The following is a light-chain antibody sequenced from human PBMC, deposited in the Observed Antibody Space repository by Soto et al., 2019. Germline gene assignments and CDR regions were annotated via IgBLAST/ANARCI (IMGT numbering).Light chain of an antibody. CDR1: SSDVGSYNL. CDR3: CSYAGSSTFVV. CDR2: EGS. Sequence: QSALTQPASVSGSPGQSITISCTGTSSDVGSYNLVSWYQQHPGKATKLMIYEGSKRPSGVSNRFSGSKSGNMASLTISGLQAGEEADYYCCSYAGSSTFVVFGGGTKLTVL. J-gene: IGLJ2*01. V-gene: IGLV2-23*03.